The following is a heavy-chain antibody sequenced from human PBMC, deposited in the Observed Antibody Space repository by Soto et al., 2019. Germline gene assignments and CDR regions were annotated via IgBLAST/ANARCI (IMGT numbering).Heavy chain of an antibody. D-gene: IGHD3-22*01. Sequence: QVQLQESGPGLVKPSETLSLTCTVSGGSISSYYWSWIRQPAGKGLEWIGRIYTSGSTNYHPSLKSRVTMSVDTSKNQFSLKLSSVTAADTAVYYCASNLLDYYDSSEGAFDIWGQGTMVTVSS. J-gene: IGHJ3*02. CDR2: IYTSGST. CDR1: GGSISSYY. V-gene: IGHV4-4*07. CDR3: ASNLLDYYDSSEGAFDI.